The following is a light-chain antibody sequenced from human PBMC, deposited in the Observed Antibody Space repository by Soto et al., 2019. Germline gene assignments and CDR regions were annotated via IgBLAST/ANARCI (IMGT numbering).Light chain of an antibody. J-gene: IGLJ1*01. CDR3: ASYTRVGTHV. V-gene: IGLV2-14*03. CDR2: DVT. Sequence: QSALTQPPSVSGSPGQSITVSCSGCSSDIGDCDSVSWYQHNPGKAPKLIIFDVTGRPSETSHRFSGSKSGNMASLTSSGLQAEDEADYYCASYTRVGTHVFGTGTKLTVL. CDR1: SSDIGDCDS.